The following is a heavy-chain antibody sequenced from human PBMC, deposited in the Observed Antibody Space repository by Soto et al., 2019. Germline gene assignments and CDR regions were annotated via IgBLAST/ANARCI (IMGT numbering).Heavy chain of an antibody. Sequence: ASGPTLVNPTQTLTLTCTFSGFSLTTRGVGVGWIRQPPGKALECLALIYWDDDKRYSPSLKSRLTITKDTSKNQVVLTMTNMDPVDTATYYCAHRLWLGRYSSSWYFDYWGQGTLVTVSS. CDR3: AHRLWLGRYSSSWYFDY. D-gene: IGHD6-13*01. CDR1: GFSLTTRGVG. J-gene: IGHJ4*02. CDR2: IYWDDDK. V-gene: IGHV2-5*02.